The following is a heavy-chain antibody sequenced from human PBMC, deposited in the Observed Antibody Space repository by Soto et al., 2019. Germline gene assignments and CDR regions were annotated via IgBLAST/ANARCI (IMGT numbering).Heavy chain of an antibody. CDR1: GGSISSGGYC. D-gene: IGHD3-10*01. V-gene: IGHV4-31*03. CDR3: ARTLSGSYSKFDY. J-gene: IGHJ4*02. Sequence: SETLSLTCTVSGGSISSGGYCWSWIRQHPGTGLEWIGYIYSNGNTYYNPSLKSRVNISVDTSKNQFYLKLSSVTAADTAVYYCARTLSGSYSKFDYWGQGTLVTVSS. CDR2: IYSNGNT.